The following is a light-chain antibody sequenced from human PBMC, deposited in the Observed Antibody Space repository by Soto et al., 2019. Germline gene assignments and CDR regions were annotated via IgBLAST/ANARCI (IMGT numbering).Light chain of an antibody. J-gene: IGLJ1*01. Sequence: SYALTQTPSVSVSPGQTARITRSGDELSKQYVYWYQQKPGQAPVLVIYKDSERASGIPERFSASSSGTTVTLTISGVRAEDEADYYCQSSDDTGDYYLFGTGTKVTVL. CDR1: ELSKQY. CDR3: QSSDDTGDYYL. V-gene: IGLV3-25*02. CDR2: KDS.